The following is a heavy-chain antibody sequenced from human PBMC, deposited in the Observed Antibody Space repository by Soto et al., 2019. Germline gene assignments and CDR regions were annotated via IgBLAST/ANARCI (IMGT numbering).Heavy chain of an antibody. Sequence: QVQLVQSGAEVKKPGASVKVSCKASGYTFTSYGISWVRQAPGQGLEWMGWISAYNGNTNYAQNLQGRVTMTTDTPTSTAYMELRSLRSDDTAVYYCARGGIAAAGTGVGYYYYMDVWGKGTTVTVSS. CDR1: GYTFTSYG. V-gene: IGHV1-18*01. D-gene: IGHD6-13*01. CDR2: ISAYNGNT. J-gene: IGHJ6*03. CDR3: ARGGIAAAGTGVGYYYYMDV.